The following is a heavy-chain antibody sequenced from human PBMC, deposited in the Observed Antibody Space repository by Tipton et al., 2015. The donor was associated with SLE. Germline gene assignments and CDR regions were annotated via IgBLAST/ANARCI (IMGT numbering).Heavy chain of an antibody. CDR1: GASISSYS. Sequence: TLSLTCTVSGASISSYSWSWIRQPPGKGLEWIGYIFYRGSTNYNPSLKSRVTISVDTSKNQFSLKLSSVTAADTAVYYCAREGRGSSWYWFDPWGQGTLVPVSS. CDR2: IFYRGST. J-gene: IGHJ5*02. V-gene: IGHV4-59*12. CDR3: AREGRGSSWYWFDP. D-gene: IGHD6-13*01.